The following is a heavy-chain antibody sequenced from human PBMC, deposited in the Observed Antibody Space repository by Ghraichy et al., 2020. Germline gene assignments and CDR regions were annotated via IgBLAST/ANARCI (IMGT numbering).Heavy chain of an antibody. V-gene: IGHV3-53*01. Sequence: GGSLRLSCAASGFTVSSNYMSWVRQAPGKGLEWVSILHSCGSTYYADSSKGRLTISRDNSKNTLYLQMNSLRAVDTAVYHCAGGGALDIWGQGTMVTVSS. D-gene: IGHD1-26*01. J-gene: IGHJ3*02. CDR3: AGGGALDI. CDR1: GFTVSSNY. CDR2: LHSCGST.